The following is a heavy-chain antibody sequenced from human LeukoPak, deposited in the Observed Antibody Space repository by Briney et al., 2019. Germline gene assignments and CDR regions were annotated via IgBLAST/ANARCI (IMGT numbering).Heavy chain of an antibody. CDR1: ADGASSNSAC. V-gene: IGHV6-1*01. CDR2: KYYRSKRYN. J-gene: IGHJ5*02. CDR3: TRDPAWGSA. D-gene: IGHD3-16*01. Sequence: SQTLLLPSAISADGASSNSACWSWSRHPPTGRLEWLSRKYYRSKRYNEYAVSVKGRITVKPATYKNHFSLQLNAATPEKTAVYYCTRDPAWGSAWGQGTLVTVSS.